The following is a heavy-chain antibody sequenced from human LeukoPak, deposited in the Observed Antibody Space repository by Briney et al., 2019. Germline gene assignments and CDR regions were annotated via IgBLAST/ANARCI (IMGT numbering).Heavy chain of an antibody. V-gene: IGHV1-69*04. J-gene: IGHJ4*02. CDR1: GGTFSSYA. CDR3: AREVYDILTGYYHFDY. D-gene: IGHD3-9*01. CDR2: IIPILGIA. Sequence: ASVTVSCKASGGTFSSYAISWVRQAPGQGLEWMGRIIPILGIANCAQKFQGRVTITADKSTSTAYMELSSLRSEDTAVYYCAREVYDILTGYYHFDYWGQGTLVTVSS.